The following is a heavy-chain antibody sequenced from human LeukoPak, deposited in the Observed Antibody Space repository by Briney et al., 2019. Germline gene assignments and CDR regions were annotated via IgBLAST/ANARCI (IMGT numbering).Heavy chain of an antibody. J-gene: IGHJ5*02. D-gene: IGHD6-6*01. V-gene: IGHV1-24*01. CDR2: IDPVDGET. CDR3: ATVVIAAHINYFEP. Sequence: GASVKVSCKVSGYTLTELSMHWVRQAPGKGLEWMGGIDPVDGETNYAQKLQGRVTMTPDTSTNTAYMELSSLRSEDTAVYYCATVVIAAHINYFEPWGQGTLVTVSS. CDR1: GYTLTELS.